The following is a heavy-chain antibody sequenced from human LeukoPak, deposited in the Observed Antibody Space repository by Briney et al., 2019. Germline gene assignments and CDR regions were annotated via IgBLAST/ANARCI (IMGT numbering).Heavy chain of an antibody. D-gene: IGHD6-13*01. CDR2: IRSKAYGGTT. V-gene: IGHV3-49*04. Sequence: PGGSLRLSCTASGFTFGDYAMSWVRQAPGKGLEWVGFIRSKAYGGTTEYAASVKGRFTISRDDSKSIAYLQMNSLKTEDTAVYYCAREGSLAAAGDFDYWGQGTLVTVSS. CDR3: AREGSLAAAGDFDY. J-gene: IGHJ4*02. CDR1: GFTFGDYA.